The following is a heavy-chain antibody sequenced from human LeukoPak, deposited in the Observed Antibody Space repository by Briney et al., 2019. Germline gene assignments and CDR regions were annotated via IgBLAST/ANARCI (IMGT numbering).Heavy chain of an antibody. CDR1: GYSFTNYW. CDR3: ATSRIWQQLLDAFDI. D-gene: IGHD6-13*01. CDR2: IYPGDSDT. V-gene: IGHV5-51*01. Sequence: GESLKISCQGSGYSFTNYWIGWVRQMPGKGLEYMGIIYPGDSDTRYSPSFQGQVTISADKSINTAYLQWSSLKASDTAIYYCATSRIWQQLLDAFDIWGQGTMVTVSS. J-gene: IGHJ3*02.